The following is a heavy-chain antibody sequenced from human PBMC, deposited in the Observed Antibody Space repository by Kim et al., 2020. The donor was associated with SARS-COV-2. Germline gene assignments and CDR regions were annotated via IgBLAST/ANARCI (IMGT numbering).Heavy chain of an antibody. CDR2: LYANGDA. Sequence: GGSLRLSCAASGLTVRDNFMTWVRQAPGKGLEWLSVLYANGDAYYADSVRGRFSISRDNAKNTIYLHMKSLTAEDTAIYFCARVVADSQTYDYFDFWGQGNPVTVS. CDR3: ARVVADSQTYDYFDF. J-gene: IGHJ4*02. CDR1: GLTVRDNF. D-gene: IGHD2-21*01. V-gene: IGHV3-53*01.